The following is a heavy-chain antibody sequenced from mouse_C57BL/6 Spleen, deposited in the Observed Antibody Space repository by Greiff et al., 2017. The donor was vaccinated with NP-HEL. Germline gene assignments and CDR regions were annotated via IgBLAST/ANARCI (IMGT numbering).Heavy chain of an antibody. Sequence: VKLVESGAELVKPGASVKMSCKASGYTFTTYPIEWMKQNHGKSLEWIGNFHPYNDDTKYNEKFKGKATLTVEKSSSTVYLELSRLTSDDSAVYYCARRVYDGYYDWYFDVWGTGTTVTVSS. J-gene: IGHJ1*03. D-gene: IGHD2-3*01. V-gene: IGHV1-47*01. CDR1: GYTFTTYP. CDR2: FHPYNDDT. CDR3: ARRVYDGYYDWYFDV.